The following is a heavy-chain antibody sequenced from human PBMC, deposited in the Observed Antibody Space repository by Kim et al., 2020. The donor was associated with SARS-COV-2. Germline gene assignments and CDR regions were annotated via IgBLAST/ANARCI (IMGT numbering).Heavy chain of an antibody. CDR2: TNGNSGII. CDR3: VRAGHYDSSGYLRDFDY. D-gene: IGHD3-22*01. Sequence: GGSLRLSCAASGFTFSTYSMTWVRQAPGKGLEWVSYTNGNSGIIHYAASVKGRFTISRDNAKNSLFLQRNSLRADDTAVYYCVRAGHYDSSGYLRDFDYWGQGTMVTVSS. V-gene: IGHV3-48*04. J-gene: IGHJ4*02. CDR1: GFTFSTYS.